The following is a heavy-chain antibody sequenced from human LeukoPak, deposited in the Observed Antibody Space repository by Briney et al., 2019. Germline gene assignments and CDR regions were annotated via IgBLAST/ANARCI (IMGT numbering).Heavy chain of an antibody. V-gene: IGHV3-23*01. D-gene: IGHD1-26*01. Sequence: PGGSLRLSCAASGFTFSSYAMSWVRQAPGKGLEWVSAISASGGSTYYADSVKGRFTISRDNSKNALYLQMNSLRAEDTAVYYCAKEALAGGQRGIPYFDYWGQGTLVTVSS. CDR3: AKEALAGGQRGIPYFDY. J-gene: IGHJ4*02. CDR1: GFTFSSYA. CDR2: ISASGGST.